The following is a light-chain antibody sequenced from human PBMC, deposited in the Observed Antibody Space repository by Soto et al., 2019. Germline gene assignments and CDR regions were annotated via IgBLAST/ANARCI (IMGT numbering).Light chain of an antibody. CDR2: GAS. Sequence: EIVMTQSPATLSVSPGERATLSCRASQSVSSNLAWYQQKPGQAPRLLIYGASTRATGIPARFSGSGSGTEFTLTISSLQSEDFAVYYCQQYNNWPPSMYTFRQGTKLEIK. J-gene: IGKJ2*01. CDR3: QQYNNWPPSMYT. V-gene: IGKV3-15*01. CDR1: QSVSSN.